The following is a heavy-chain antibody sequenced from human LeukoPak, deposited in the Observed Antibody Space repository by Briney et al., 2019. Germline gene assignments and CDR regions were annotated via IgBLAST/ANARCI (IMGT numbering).Heavy chain of an antibody. J-gene: IGHJ4*02. CDR2: IHDSGST. CDR1: GGSISSGDYH. CDR3: ARGSHYLGFDY. Sequence: PSETLSLTCTVSGGSISSGDYHWNWIRQPPGKGLEWIGFIHDSGSTLYNPSLKSRIIISRDVSRNQFSLQLTSVTAADTAVYYCARGSHYLGFDYWGQGTLVTVSS. D-gene: IGHD2-21*01. V-gene: IGHV4-30-4*01.